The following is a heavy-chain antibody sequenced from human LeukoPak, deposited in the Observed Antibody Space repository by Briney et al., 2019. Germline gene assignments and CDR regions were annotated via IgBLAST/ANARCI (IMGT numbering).Heavy chain of an antibody. V-gene: IGHV3-23*01. CDR2: ISGSGGST. CDR3: AVVYGDYNPGAFDI. CDR1: GFTFSSYA. Sequence: GGSLRLSCAVSGFTFSSYAMNWVRQAPGKGLEWVSTISGSGGSTYYADSVKGRFTISRDNSKNTLHLQMNSLRAEDTAVYYCAVVYGDYNPGAFDIWGQGTMVTVSS. D-gene: IGHD4-17*01. J-gene: IGHJ3*02.